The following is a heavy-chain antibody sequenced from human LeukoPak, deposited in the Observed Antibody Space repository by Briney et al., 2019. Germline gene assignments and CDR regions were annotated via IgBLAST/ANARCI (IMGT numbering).Heavy chain of an antibody. CDR3: ARDRYYGSGRGFDY. D-gene: IGHD3-10*01. CDR1: GGSISSSNW. V-gene: IGHV4-4*02. Sequence: PSETLSLTCAVSGGSISSSNWWSWVRQPPGKGLEWIGEIYHSGSTNYNPSLKSRVTISVDKSKNQFSLKLSSVTAADTAVYYCARDRYYGSGRGFDYWGQGTLVTVSS. CDR2: IYHSGST. J-gene: IGHJ4*02.